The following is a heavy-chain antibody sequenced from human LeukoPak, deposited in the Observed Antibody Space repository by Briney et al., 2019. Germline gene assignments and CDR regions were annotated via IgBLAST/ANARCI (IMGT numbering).Heavy chain of an antibody. J-gene: IGHJ4*02. Sequence: SETLSLTCTVSGGSIRNDFWSWIRQPPGKGLEWIGCIYYSGSSSYNPSLKSRVTMSIDTSKNQFSLKLTSVTAADTAVYYCARSLARDSSGFYYWGQGTLVTVSS. V-gene: IGHV4-59*01. CDR3: ARSLARDSSGFYY. CDR1: GGSIRNDF. CDR2: IYYSGSS. D-gene: IGHD3-22*01.